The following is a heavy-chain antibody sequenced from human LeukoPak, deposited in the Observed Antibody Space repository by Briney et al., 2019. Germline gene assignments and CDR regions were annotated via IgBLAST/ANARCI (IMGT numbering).Heavy chain of an antibody. Sequence: SETLSLTCAVYGGSFSGYYWTWIRHTPEKGLEWIGEMNPSGTTNYNPSLKSRVTISVDTSKNQFSLKLSSVTAADTAVYYCARGRQDVTMIVVVMTAVSYYLDVWGKGTTVTVS. CDR3: ARGRQDVTMIVVVMTAVSYYLDV. J-gene: IGHJ6*03. CDR1: GGSFSGYY. CDR2: MNPSGTT. V-gene: IGHV4-34*01. D-gene: IGHD3-22*01.